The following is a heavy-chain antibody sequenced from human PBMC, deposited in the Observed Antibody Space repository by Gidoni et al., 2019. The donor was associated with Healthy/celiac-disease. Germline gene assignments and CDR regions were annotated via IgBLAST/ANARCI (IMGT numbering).Heavy chain of an antibody. J-gene: IGHJ4*02. Sequence: EVQLVQSGAEVKKPGESLRISCKGSGYSFTSYWISWVRQMPGKGLEWMGRIDPSDSYTNYSPSFQGHVTISADKSISTAYLQWSSLKASDTAMYYCAILNPHAHPIYGDTGRWGQGTLVTVSS. CDR2: IDPSDSYT. CDR1: GYSFTSYW. CDR3: AILNPHAHPIYGDTGR. V-gene: IGHV5-10-1*03. D-gene: IGHD4-17*01.